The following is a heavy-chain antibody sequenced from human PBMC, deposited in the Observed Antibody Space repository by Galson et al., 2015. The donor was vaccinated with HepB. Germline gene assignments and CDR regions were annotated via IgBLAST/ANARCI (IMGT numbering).Heavy chain of an antibody. CDR1: GGSISSSSYY. V-gene: IGHV4-39*01. CDR3: ARGLRWTEF. D-gene: IGHD4-23*01. Sequence: SETLSLTCTVSGGSISSSSYYWGWIRQPPGKGLEWIGSIYYSGSTYYNPSLKSRVTISVDTSKNQFSLKLSSVTAADTAVYYCARGLRWTEFWVQGTLVAVSS. J-gene: IGHJ4*02. CDR2: IYYSGST.